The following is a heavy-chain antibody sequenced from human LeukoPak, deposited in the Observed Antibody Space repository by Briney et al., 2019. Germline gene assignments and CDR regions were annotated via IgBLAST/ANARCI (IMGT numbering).Heavy chain of an antibody. CDR1: GYTFTGYY. CDR3: AKTARIAAAGIHYYFDY. J-gene: IGHJ4*02. CDR2: INPNSGGT. V-gene: IGHV1-2*02. Sequence: ASVKVSCKASGYTFTGYYMHWVRQAPGQGLEWMGWINPNSGGTNCAQKFQGRVTMTRDTSISTAYMELSRLRSDDTAVYYCAKTARIAAAGIHYYFDYWGQGTLVTVSS. D-gene: IGHD6-13*01.